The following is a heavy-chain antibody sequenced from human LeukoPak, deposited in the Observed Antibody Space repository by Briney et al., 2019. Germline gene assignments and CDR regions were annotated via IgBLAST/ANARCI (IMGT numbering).Heavy chain of an antibody. CDR2: IYHSGST. Sequence: SETLSLTCTVSGGSISSGGYYWSWIRQPPGKGLEWIGYIYHSGSTYYNPSLKSRVTISVDRSKNQFSLKLSSVTAADTAVYYCALCGGDCFDVFDIWGQGTMVTVSS. CDR1: GGSISSGGYY. J-gene: IGHJ3*02. CDR3: ALCGGDCFDVFDI. V-gene: IGHV4-30-2*01. D-gene: IGHD2-21*01.